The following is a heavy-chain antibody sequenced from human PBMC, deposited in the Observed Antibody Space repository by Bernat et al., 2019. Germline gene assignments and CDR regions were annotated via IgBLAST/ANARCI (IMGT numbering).Heavy chain of an antibody. CDR2: VRYDGSNK. CDR3: AKDHPYGMDV. Sequence: QVQLVESGGGVVQPGGSLRLSCAASGFTFSDYGMHWVRQAPGKGLEWVAFVRYDGSNKYYADSVKGRFTISRDNSKNTLYLQMNSLRPEDTAVYYCAKDHPYGMDVWGQGTTVTVSS. J-gene: IGHJ6*01. V-gene: IGHV3-30*02. CDR1: GFTFSDYG.